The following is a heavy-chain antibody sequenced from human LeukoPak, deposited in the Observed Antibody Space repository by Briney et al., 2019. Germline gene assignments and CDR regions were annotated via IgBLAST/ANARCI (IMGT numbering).Heavy chain of an antibody. J-gene: IGHJ3*02. Sequence: ASVKVSCKASEYTFTGYYIHWVRQAPGQGLEWMGWINPNSGGTNYAQKFQGRVTMTRDTSIRTAYMELSSLRSDDTAVYYCARGGGDFDAFDIWGQGTMVTVSS. CDR3: ARGGGDFDAFDI. CDR1: EYTFTGYY. D-gene: IGHD2-21*02. CDR2: INPNSGGT. V-gene: IGHV1-2*02.